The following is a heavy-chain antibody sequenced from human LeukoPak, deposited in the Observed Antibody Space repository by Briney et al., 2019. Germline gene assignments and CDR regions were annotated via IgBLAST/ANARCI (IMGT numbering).Heavy chain of an antibody. V-gene: IGHV3-7*01. Sequence: PGGSLRLSCAASGFTLSSYWMSWVRQAPGKGLEWVANIKQDGSEKYYVDSVEGRFTIPRDNAKNSMYLQMNTLRAEDTAVYYCARRKYFDYWGQGTLVTVSS. J-gene: IGHJ4*02. D-gene: IGHD1-14*01. CDR3: ARRKYFDY. CDR1: GFTLSSYW. CDR2: IKQDGSEK.